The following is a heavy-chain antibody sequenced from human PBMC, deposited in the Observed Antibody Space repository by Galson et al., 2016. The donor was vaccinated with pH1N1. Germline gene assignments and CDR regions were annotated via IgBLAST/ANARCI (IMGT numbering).Heavy chain of an antibody. CDR2: INPHSGGASSGT. Sequence: SVKVSCKASGYRFIGYYIHWVRQVPGQGLEWMGWINPHSGGASSGTNYAPRFRGRVTMTTDTSVSTAYMEVRGLRSDDTAVYYCARDVPDDGDYRDYNGLDVWGQGTAVTVSS. J-gene: IGHJ6*02. D-gene: IGHD4-17*01. CDR1: GYRFIGYY. CDR3: ARDVPDDGDYRDYNGLDV. V-gene: IGHV1-2*02.